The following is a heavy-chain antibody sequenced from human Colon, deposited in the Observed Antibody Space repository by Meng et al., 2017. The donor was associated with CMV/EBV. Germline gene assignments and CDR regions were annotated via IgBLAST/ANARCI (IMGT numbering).Heavy chain of an antibody. CDR2: INPKTANP. D-gene: IGHD6-13*01. CDR1: GYMFTRYN. Sequence: QMQLVQSGAELKKPGASVKISCKASGYMFTRYNINWVRQAPGQWLEWMGYINPKTANPTYVQGFTGRFVFSLDTSVSTAYLQISSLEAEDTAVYYCATGSVAADGKGYWGQGTLVTVSS. V-gene: IGHV7-4-1*02. CDR3: ATGSVAADGKGY. J-gene: IGHJ1*01.